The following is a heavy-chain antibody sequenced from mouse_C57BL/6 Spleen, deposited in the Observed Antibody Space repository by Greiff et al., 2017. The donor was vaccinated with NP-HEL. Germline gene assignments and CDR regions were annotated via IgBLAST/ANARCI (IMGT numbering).Heavy chain of an antibody. CDR2: ISGGGGNT. J-gene: IGHJ2*01. CDR3: ARHYYGSALYFDY. D-gene: IGHD1-1*01. V-gene: IGHV5-9*01. CDR1: GFTFSSYT. Sequence: EVKVVESGGGLVKPGGSLKLSCAASGFTFSSYTMSWVRQTPETRLEWVATISGGGGNTYYPDSVKGRFTISRDNAKNTLYLQMSSLRSEDTALYYCARHYYGSALYFDYWGQGTTLTVSS.